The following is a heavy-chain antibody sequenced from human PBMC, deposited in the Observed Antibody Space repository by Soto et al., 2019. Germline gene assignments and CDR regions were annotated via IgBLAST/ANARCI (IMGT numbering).Heavy chain of an antibody. CDR3: ARSLSIAARPSWFDP. D-gene: IGHD6-6*01. CDR2: IIPILGIA. J-gene: IGHJ5*02. Sequence: GASVKVSCKASGYTFTSYGISWVRQAPGQGLEWMGRIIPILGIANYAQKFQGRVTITADKSTSTAYMELSSLRSEDTAVYYCARSLSIAARPSWFDPWGQGTLVTVSS. V-gene: IGHV1-69*04. CDR1: GYTFTSYG.